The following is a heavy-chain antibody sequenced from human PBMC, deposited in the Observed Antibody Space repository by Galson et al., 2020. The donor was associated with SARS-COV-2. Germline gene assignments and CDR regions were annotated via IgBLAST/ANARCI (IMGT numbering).Heavy chain of an antibody. CDR1: GGSFSNYP. J-gene: IGHJ4*02. V-gene: IGHV1-69*01. CDR2: IIPIFGPT. D-gene: IGHD2-15*01. CDR3: ARGSLAAPYYFDR. Sequence: KISCKASGGSFSNYPISWVRQAPGQGLEWMGGIIPIFGPTHYAQKLQGRVTIIAAESTGTAYMELSSLRSDDTAVYYCARGSLAAPYYFDRWGQGTLVTVSS.